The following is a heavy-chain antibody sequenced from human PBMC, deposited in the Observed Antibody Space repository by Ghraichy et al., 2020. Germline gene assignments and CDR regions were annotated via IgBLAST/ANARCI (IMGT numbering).Heavy chain of an antibody. CDR3: ARDLSRYDFWSGYYRADYSHYGMDV. D-gene: IGHD3-3*01. CDR2: VYYTGST. Sequence: SETLSLTCTVSGGSISSTSYYWSWIRQPPGKGLEWIGSVYYTGSTYYNPSLKSLVTISADTSKKQFSLKLSSVTAADTAVYYCARDLSRYDFWSGYYRADYSHYGMDVWGRGTTVTVSS. CDR1: GGSISSTSYY. J-gene: IGHJ6*02. V-gene: IGHV4-39*07.